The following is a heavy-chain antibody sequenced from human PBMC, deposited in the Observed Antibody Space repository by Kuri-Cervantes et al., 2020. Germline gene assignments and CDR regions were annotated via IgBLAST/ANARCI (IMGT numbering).Heavy chain of an antibody. Sequence: GESLKISCAASGFTFSSYAMSWVRQAPGKGLERVSALSAGGGSTYYADSAKGRFTISRDNSKNTLYLQMSSLKAEDTAVYFCAKVTYGNVYYFDYWGQGTLVTVSS. CDR3: AKVTYGNVYYFDY. CDR1: GFTFSSYA. J-gene: IGHJ4*02. CDR2: LSAGGGST. D-gene: IGHD3-10*01. V-gene: IGHV3-23*01.